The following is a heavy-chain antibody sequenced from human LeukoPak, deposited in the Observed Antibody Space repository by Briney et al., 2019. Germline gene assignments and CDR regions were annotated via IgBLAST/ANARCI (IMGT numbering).Heavy chain of an antibody. J-gene: IGHJ4*02. CDR2: ISMNVQTT. CDR3: VREGLERRTNFDY. V-gene: IGHV3-64D*06. CDR1: GFTFTSHV. D-gene: IGHD1-1*01. Sequence: QPGGSLRLSCSASGFTFTSHVMHWVRQAPGKGLQYVSGISMNVQTTYYAGSVKGRFTISRDSSKNTVYLQMNSLTAEDTAVYYCVREGLERRTNFDYWGQGTLVGVSS.